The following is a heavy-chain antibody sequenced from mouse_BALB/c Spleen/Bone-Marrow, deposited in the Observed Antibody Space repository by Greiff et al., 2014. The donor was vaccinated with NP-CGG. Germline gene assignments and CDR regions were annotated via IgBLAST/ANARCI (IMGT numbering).Heavy chain of an antibody. CDR2: IYPGSGST. D-gene: IGHD6-1*01. V-gene: IGHV1S22*01. J-gene: IGHJ4*01. Sequence: LQQSGSELVRPGGSVKLTCKASGHTFNNYWVHWAKQRPGQGLEWIGNIYPGSGSTNYDEKFKRKATLTVDTSSTTAYMQLSSLTTEDSAVYYFSRDKATPYYAMDYWGQGTSVTVSS. CDR3: SRDKATPYYAMDY. CDR1: GHTFNNYW.